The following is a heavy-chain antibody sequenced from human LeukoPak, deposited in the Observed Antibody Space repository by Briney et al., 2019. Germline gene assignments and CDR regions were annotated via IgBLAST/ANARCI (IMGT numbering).Heavy chain of an antibody. J-gene: IGHJ4*02. CDR3: ARGITQADY. CDR2: IYYSGST. Sequence: ETLSLTCPVSGGSISSYYWSWIRQPPGKGLEWIGYIYYSGSTNYNPSLKSRVTISVDTSKNQFSLKLSSVTAADTAVYYCARGITQADYWGQGTLVTVSS. V-gene: IGHV4-59*01. CDR1: GGSISSYY. D-gene: IGHD3-10*01.